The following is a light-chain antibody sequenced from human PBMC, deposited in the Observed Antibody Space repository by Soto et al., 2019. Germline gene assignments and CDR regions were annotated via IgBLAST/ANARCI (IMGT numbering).Light chain of an antibody. Sequence: IQMTQSPSSVSASVGDRVTITCRASQDISNWLAWYQQKPGKAPKLLIYVASNLQSGVPTRFSGSGSGTEFPRTITSLQPEDFATNYYQQAKSVPYTFGQGTKLDIQ. CDR3: QQAKSVPYT. V-gene: IGKV1-12*01. CDR2: VAS. J-gene: IGKJ2*01. CDR1: QDISNW.